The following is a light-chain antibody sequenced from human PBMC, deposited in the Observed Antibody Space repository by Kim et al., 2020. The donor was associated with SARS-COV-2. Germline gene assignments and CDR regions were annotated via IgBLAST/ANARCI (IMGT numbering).Light chain of an antibody. V-gene: IGKV3-20*01. CDR3: QQYGSSYT. CDR1: QSVSSSY. CDR2: GAS. Sequence: EIVLTQSPGTLSLSPEERATLSCRASQSVSSSYLAWYQQKPGQAPRLLIYGASSRATGIPDRFSGSGSGTDFTLTISRLEPEYFAVYYCQQYGSSYTFGQGTKLEI. J-gene: IGKJ2*01.